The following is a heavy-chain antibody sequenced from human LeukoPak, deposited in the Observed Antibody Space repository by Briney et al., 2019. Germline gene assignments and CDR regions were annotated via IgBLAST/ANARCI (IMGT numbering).Heavy chain of an antibody. J-gene: IGHJ5*02. CDR2: IYYSGST. V-gene: IGHV4-59*01. CDR1: GGSISSYY. D-gene: IGHD3-3*01. CDR3: ARGDLKSDWFDP. Sequence: ASETLSLTCTVSGGSISSYYWSWIRQPPGKGLEWIGYIYYSGSTNYNPSLKSRVTISVDTSKNQFSLKLSSVTAADTAVYYCARGDLKSDWFDPWGQGTLVTVSS.